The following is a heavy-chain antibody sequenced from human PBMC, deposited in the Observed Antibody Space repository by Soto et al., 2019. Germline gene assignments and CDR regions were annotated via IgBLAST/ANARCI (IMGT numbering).Heavy chain of an antibody. D-gene: IGHD3-9*01. CDR1: GYTFTSYY. J-gene: IGHJ5*01. CDR2: INPSGGST. Sequence: GASVKVSCKASGYTFTSYYMHWVRQAPGQGLEWMGIINPSGGSTSYAQKFQGRVTMTRDTSTSTVYMELSSLRSEDTAVYYCARDPYDILTGYSHGVLFDCWGQGTLVTVSS. V-gene: IGHV1-46*01. CDR3: ARDPYDILTGYSHGVLFDC.